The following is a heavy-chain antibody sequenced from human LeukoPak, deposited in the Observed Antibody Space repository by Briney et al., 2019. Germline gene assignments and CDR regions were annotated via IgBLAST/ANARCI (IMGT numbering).Heavy chain of an antibody. V-gene: IGHV4-59*08. D-gene: IGHD3-16*01. CDR2: IYYSGGP. J-gene: IGHJ4*02. CDR3: ARHVGKWGFDF. Sequence: SETLPLTCTVSGGSITGYYWSWIRQPPGKGLEWIGYIYYSGGPKYNPSLKSRVTVSVDTSKNQFSLNLSSLTAADTAVYYCARHVGKWGFDFWGQGTLVTVSS. CDR1: GGSITGYY.